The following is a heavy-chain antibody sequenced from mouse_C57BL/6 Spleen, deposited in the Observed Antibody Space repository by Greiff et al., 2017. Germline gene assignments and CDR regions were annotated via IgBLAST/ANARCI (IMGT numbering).Heavy chain of an antibody. CDR2: IYPGSGST. D-gene: IGHD1-1*01. J-gene: IGHJ1*03. V-gene: IGHV1-55*01. CDR1: GYTFTSYW. CDR3: ARHYYGSSYWYFDG. Sequence: QVQLKQPGAELVKPGASVKMSCKASGYTFTSYWITWVKQRPGQGLEWIGDIYPGSGSTNYNEKFKSKATLTVDTSSSTAYMQLSSLTSEDSAVYYCARHYYGSSYWYFDGWGTGTTVTVSS.